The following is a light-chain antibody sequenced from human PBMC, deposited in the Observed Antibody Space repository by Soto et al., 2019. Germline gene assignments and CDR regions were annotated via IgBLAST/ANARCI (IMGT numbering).Light chain of an antibody. CDR3: QQYGRSPSS. CDR2: GAS. CDR1: QSLTSY. V-gene: IGKV3-20*01. J-gene: IGKJ1*01. Sequence: EIVLTQSPGTLSVSPGERATLSCRASQSLTSYLAWYQQRPGRAPRLLIYGASSRATGIPDRFSGSGSGTDFSLTISRLEPEDFAVYYCQQYGRSPSSFGQGTKVDIK.